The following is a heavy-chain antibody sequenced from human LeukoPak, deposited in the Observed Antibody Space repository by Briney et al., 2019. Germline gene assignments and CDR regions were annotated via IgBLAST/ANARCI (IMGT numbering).Heavy chain of an antibody. CDR2: IYSSGST. CDR1: GGSISSYY. J-gene: IGHJ4*02. CDR3: ARDGDFYYFDY. V-gene: IGHV4-4*07. Sequence: SETLSLTCTVSGGSISSYYWSWIRQPAGKGLEWIGRIYSSGSTNYSPSLKSRVSISVDTSKNQFSLRLSSVTAADTAVYYCARDGDFYYFDYWGQGTLVTVSS.